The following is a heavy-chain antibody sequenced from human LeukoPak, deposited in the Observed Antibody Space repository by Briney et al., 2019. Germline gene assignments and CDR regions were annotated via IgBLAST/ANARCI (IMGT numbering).Heavy chain of an antibody. Sequence: PGRSLRLSCAASGFTYSHYGMHWVRQAPGKGLEWVAVIWSDATEKYYGDAVKGRFTISRDNSRNTLYLQMNSLRVEDTAVYYCAKDAQRGFDYSNSLEYWGQGTLVTVSS. CDR3: AKDAQRGFDYSNSLEY. CDR2: IWSDATEK. D-gene: IGHD4-11*01. V-gene: IGHV3-33*06. J-gene: IGHJ4*02. CDR1: GFTYSHYG.